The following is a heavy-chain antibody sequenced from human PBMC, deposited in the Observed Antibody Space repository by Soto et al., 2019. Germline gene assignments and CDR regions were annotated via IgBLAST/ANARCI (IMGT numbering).Heavy chain of an antibody. D-gene: IGHD3-22*01. CDR3: ARHHRDDSSGRWFDP. CDR2: IYPDDSDT. J-gene: IGHJ5*02. V-gene: IGHV5-51*01. Sequence: PGESLKISCKGSGYTFTSYWIAWVRQMPGKGLEWMGIIYPDDSDTRYSPSFQGQVTFSADRSINTAYLQWNSLKASDTAMYYCARHHRDDSSGRWFDPCGQGTLVTVSP. CDR1: GYTFTSYW.